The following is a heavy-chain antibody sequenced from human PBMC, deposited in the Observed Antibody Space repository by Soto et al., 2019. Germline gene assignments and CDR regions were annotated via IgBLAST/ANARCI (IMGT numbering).Heavy chain of an antibody. CDR1: GYVFTGYY. J-gene: IGHJ4*02. Sequence: ASVKVSCKTSGYVFTGYYLHWVRQAPGQGLEWMGWINCRSGGTTYTQKFQGRVTLTMDTSTSTAYMELSRLISDDTALYYCMRGASARDSSGYPYYFDPWGQGTLVTVSS. CDR2: INCRSGGT. V-gene: IGHV1-2*02. CDR3: MRGASARDSSGYPYYFDP. D-gene: IGHD3-22*01.